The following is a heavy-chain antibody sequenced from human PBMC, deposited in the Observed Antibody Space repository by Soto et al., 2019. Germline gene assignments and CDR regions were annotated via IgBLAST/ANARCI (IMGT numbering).Heavy chain of an antibody. J-gene: IGHJ4*02. D-gene: IGHD1-26*01. CDR2: IYWDGDK. CDR1: GFSLSTNGVG. CDR3: AHRRGAYYFDF. Sequence: QITLKESGPTLVKPTQTLTLTCTFSGFSLSTNGVGVGWNRQPPGKALEWLALIYWDGDKRYSPSLKSRLTITKDTSKNQVVLTMTTMDPVDTATYYCAHRRGAYYFDFWGLGTLVTVSS. V-gene: IGHV2-5*02.